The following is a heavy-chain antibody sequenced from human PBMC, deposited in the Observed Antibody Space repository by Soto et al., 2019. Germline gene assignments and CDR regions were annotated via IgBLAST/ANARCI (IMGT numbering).Heavy chain of an antibody. J-gene: IGHJ6*02. Sequence: QVPLVQSGAEVKKPGASVKVSCKASGYTFTSYDINWVRQATGQGLEWMGWMNPNSGNTGYAQKFQGRVTMTRNTSISTAYMELSSLRSEDTAVYYCARGVYGSWLRYYGMDVWGQGTTVTVSS. V-gene: IGHV1-8*01. D-gene: IGHD6-13*01. CDR1: GYTFTSYD. CDR2: MNPNSGNT. CDR3: ARGVYGSWLRYYGMDV.